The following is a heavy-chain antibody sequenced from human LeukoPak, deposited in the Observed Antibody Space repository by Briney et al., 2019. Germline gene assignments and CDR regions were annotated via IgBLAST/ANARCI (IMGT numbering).Heavy chain of an antibody. V-gene: IGHV3-48*01. CDR2: RSNDII. Sequence: GGSLRLSCAPAGFTFRTFSMNWIRQAPGKGLEWISYRSNDIIRYADSVKGRFIISRDNAKNSLYLQMNSLRAEDTAVYYFARVLSWSFVYWGQGTLVTVSS. D-gene: IGHD3-10*01. J-gene: IGHJ4*02. CDR1: GFTFRTFS. CDR3: ARVLSWSFVY.